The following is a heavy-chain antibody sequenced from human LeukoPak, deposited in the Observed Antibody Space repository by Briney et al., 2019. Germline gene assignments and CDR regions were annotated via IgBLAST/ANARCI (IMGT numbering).Heavy chain of an antibody. CDR2: ISWNSGSI. D-gene: IGHD2-2*01. J-gene: IGHJ6*02. V-gene: IGHV3-9*01. Sequence: LRLSCAASGFTFDDYAMHWVRQAPGKGLEWVSGISWNSGSIGYADSVKGRFTISRDNAKNSLYLQMNSLRAEDTALYYCAKAFFQYQADGMDVWGQGTTVTVSS. CDR3: AKAFFQYQADGMDV. CDR1: GFTFDDYA.